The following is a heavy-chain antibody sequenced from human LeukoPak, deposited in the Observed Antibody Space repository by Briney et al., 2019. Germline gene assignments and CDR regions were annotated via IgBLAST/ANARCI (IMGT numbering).Heavy chain of an antibody. CDR2: IYHSGST. Sequence: SETLSLTCTVSGYSISSGYYWGWIRQPPGKGLEWIGSIYHSGSTYYNPSLKSRVTISVDTSKNQFSLKLSSVTAADTAVHYCALLLNWFDPWGQGTLVTVSS. D-gene: IGHD2/OR15-2a*01. V-gene: IGHV4-38-2*02. J-gene: IGHJ5*02. CDR1: GYSISSGYY. CDR3: ALLLNWFDP.